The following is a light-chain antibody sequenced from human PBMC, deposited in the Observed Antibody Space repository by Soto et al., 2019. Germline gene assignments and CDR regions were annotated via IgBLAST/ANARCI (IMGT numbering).Light chain of an antibody. V-gene: IGLV2-14*01. J-gene: IGLJ1*01. CDR2: YVS. CDR3: SSYTSSSTLLYV. Sequence: QSALTQPASVSGSPGQSITISCTGTSSDVGGYNYVSWYQQHPGKAPKLMIYYVSNRPSGVSNRFSGSKSGNTASLTISGLQADYDADYYCSSYTSSSTLLYVFGTGTKLTVL. CDR1: SSDVGGYNY.